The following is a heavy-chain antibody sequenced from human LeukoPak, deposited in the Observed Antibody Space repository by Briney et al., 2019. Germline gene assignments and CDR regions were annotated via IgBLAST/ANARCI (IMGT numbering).Heavy chain of an antibody. Sequence: PETLSLTCAVYGGSFSGYYWSWIRQPSGKGLEWIGEINHSGSTNYNPSLKSRVTISVDTSKNQFSLKLSSVTAADTAVYYCARGGKGYWYCSGGSCYLFDYWGQGTLVTVSS. J-gene: IGHJ4*02. CDR1: GGSFSGYY. CDR3: ARGGKGYWYCSGGSCYLFDY. V-gene: IGHV4-34*01. D-gene: IGHD2-15*01. CDR2: INHSGST.